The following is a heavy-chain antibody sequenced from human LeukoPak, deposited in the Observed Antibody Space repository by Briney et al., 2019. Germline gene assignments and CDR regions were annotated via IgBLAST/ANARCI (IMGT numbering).Heavy chain of an antibody. Sequence: GASVKVSCKASGYTFTSYDINWVRQATGQGLEWMGWMNPNSGNTGYAQKFQGRVTMTRDTSISTAYMELSRLRSDDTAVYYCARDRGWNYVSGWFDPWGQGTLVTVSS. CDR3: ARDRGWNYVSGWFDP. CDR2: MNPNSGNT. CDR1: GYTFTSYD. D-gene: IGHD1-7*01. J-gene: IGHJ5*02. V-gene: IGHV1-8*02.